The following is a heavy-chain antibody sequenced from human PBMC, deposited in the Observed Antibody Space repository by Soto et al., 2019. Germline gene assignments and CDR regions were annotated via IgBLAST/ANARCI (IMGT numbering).Heavy chain of an antibody. Sequence: QVQLVQSGAEVKKPGASVKVSCKASGYTFTSYAMHWVRQAPGQRLEWMGWINAGNGNTKYSQKFQGRVTITRDTSASTAYRELSSLRSEDTAVYYCASEVPFYYGSGSVDYWGQGTLVTVSS. J-gene: IGHJ4*02. CDR1: GYTFTSYA. V-gene: IGHV1-3*01. D-gene: IGHD3-10*01. CDR3: ASEVPFYYGSGSVDY. CDR2: INAGNGNT.